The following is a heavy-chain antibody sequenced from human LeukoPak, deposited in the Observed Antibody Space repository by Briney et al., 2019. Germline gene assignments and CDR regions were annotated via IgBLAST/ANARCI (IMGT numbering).Heavy chain of an antibody. J-gene: IGHJ4*02. CDR3: ARESTTYYDFWSGYYN. Sequence: SETLSLTCTVSGGSISSYYWSWIRQPAGKGLEWIGRIYTSGSTNYNPSLKSRVTMSVDTSRNQFSLKLSSVTAADTAVYYCARESTTYYDFWSGYYNWGQGTLVTVSS. CDR2: IYTSGST. V-gene: IGHV4-4*07. D-gene: IGHD3-3*01. CDR1: GGSISSYY.